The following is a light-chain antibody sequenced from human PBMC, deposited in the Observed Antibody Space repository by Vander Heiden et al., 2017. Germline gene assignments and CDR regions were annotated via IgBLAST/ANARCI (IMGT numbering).Light chain of an antibody. J-gene: IGKJ2*01. CDR1: QSLLHSNGYNY. CDR2: LGS. V-gene: IGKV2-28*01. Sequence: IVMTQSQLSLPVTPGEPASISCSSSQSLLHSNGYNYLDWYLQKPGQSPQLLIYLGSNRASGVPDRFSGSGSGTDFTLKISRVEAEDVGVYYCMQALQTPPTFGQGTKLEIK. CDR3: MQALQTPPT.